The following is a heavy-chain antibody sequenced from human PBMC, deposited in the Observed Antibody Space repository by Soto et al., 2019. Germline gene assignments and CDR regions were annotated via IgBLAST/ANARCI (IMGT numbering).Heavy chain of an antibody. CDR3: ASAGPYSSGWAFDY. D-gene: IGHD6-19*01. V-gene: IGHV1-2*04. CDR1: GYTFTGYY. J-gene: IGHJ4*02. Sequence: GASVKVTCKASGYTFTGYYMHWVRQAPGQGLEKMRWINTNSSGTNYAQKFKDWVTITRDTSISTANMELSRLRSDDTSVYYCASAGPYSSGWAFDYWGQGTLVTVSS. CDR2: INTNSSGT.